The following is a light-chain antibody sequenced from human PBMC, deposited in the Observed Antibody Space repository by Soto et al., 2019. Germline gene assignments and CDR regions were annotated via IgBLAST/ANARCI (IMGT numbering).Light chain of an antibody. CDR2: AVS. CDR1: SSDVGGYNY. V-gene: IGLV2-14*01. J-gene: IGLJ1*01. CDR3: SSYTSSSTHCV. Sequence: QAALTQPASVSGSPGQSITISCTGTSSDVGGYNYVSWYQQHPGKAPKLMIYAVSNRPSGVSNRFSGSKSGNTASLTTSGIQAEDEADYCCSSYTSSSTHCVFGNGTKLNVL.